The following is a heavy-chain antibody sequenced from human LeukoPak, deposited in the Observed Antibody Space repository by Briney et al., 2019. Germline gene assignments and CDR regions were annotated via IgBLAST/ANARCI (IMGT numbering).Heavy chain of an antibody. D-gene: IGHD2-2*02. CDR1: GFTFSSYS. CDR3: ASLGCSSTSCYNY. Sequence: PGGSLRLSCAAPGFTFSSYSMNWVRQAPGKGLEWVSYIISSSSTIYYADSVKGRFTISRDNAKNSLYLQMNSLRAEDTAVYYCASLGCSSTSCYNYWGQGTLVTVSS. CDR2: IISSSSTI. V-gene: IGHV3-48*01. J-gene: IGHJ4*02.